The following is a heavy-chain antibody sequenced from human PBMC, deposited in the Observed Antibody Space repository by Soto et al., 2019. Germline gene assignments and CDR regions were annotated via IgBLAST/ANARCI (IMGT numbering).Heavy chain of an antibody. D-gene: IGHD3-22*01. J-gene: IGHJ4*02. V-gene: IGHV4-4*02. CDR3: ARGRYYYDSSGYYYVGDFDY. CDR2: IYRSGST. CDR1: GGSISSSNW. Sequence: LSLTCGVSGGSISSSNWWSWVRQPPGKGLEWIGEIYRSGSTNYNPSLKSRVTISVDKSKNQFSLKLSSVTAADTAVYYCARGRYYYDSSGYYYVGDFDYWGQGTLVTVSS.